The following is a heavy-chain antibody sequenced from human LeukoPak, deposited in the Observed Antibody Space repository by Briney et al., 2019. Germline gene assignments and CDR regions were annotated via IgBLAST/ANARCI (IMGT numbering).Heavy chain of an antibody. CDR2: ISSSSSTI. Sequence: PGGSLRLSCVDSGFIFSAYSMNWVRQAPGKGLEWVSYISSSSSTIYYADSVKGRFTISRDNAKNSLYLQMNSLRDEDTAVYYCARGYGSYADYWGQGTLVTVSS. J-gene: IGHJ4*02. D-gene: IGHD1-26*01. CDR1: GFIFSAYS. V-gene: IGHV3-48*02. CDR3: ARGYGSYADY.